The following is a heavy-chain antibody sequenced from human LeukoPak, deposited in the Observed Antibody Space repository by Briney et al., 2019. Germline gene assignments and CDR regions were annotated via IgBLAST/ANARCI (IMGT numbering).Heavy chain of an antibody. CDR1: GFTVSSNY. CDR2: ISSSSSYI. D-gene: IGHD6-13*01. Sequence: GGSLRLSCAASGFTVSSNYMSWVRQAPGKGLEWVSSISSSSSYIYYADSVKGRFTISRDNAKNSLYLQMNSLRAEDAAVYYCASGYSSSWYGVDIWGQGTMVTVSS. V-gene: IGHV3-21*01. CDR3: ASGYSSSWYGVDI. J-gene: IGHJ3*02.